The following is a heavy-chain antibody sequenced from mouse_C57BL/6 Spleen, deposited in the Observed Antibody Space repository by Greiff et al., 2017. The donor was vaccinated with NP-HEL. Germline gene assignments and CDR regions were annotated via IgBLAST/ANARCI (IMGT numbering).Heavy chain of an antibody. D-gene: IGHD2-5*01. V-gene: IGHV1-63*01. CDR2: IYPGGGYT. J-gene: IGHJ1*03. CDR3: ARSAYSNIWYFDV. Sequence: QVQLQQSGAELVRPGTSVKMSCKASGYTFTNYWIGWAKQRPGHGLEWIGDIYPGGGYTNYNENFKGKATLTADKSSSTAYMQFSSLTSEDSAIYYCARSAYSNIWYFDVWGTGTTVTVSS. CDR1: GYTFTNYW.